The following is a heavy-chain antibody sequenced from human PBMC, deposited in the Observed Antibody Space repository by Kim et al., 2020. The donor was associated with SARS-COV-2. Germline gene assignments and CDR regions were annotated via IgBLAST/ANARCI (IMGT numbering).Heavy chain of an antibody. CDR3: AKDRGFYSGFDY. V-gene: IGHV3-30*18. Sequence: GGSLRLSCAASGFTFSSYGMHWVRQAPGKGLEWVAVISYDGSNKYYADSVKGRFTISRDNSKNTLYLQMNSLRAEDTAVYYCAKDRGFYSGFDYWGQGTLVTVSS. D-gene: IGHD1-26*01. J-gene: IGHJ4*02. CDR2: ISYDGSNK. CDR1: GFTFSSYG.